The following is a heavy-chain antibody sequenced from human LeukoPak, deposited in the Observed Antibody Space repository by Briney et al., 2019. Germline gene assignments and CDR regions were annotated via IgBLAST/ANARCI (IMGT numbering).Heavy chain of an antibody. CDR1: GGSISNYY. CDR3: AKEAAAGFDY. Sequence: TSETLSLTCTVSGGSISNYYWSWLRQPPGKGLEWIGYVYYSGSTNYNPSLKSRVSMSVDTSKKQISLKLTSVTAADTAVYFCAKEAAAGFDYWGQGILVTVSS. CDR2: VYYSGST. J-gene: IGHJ4*02. D-gene: IGHD6-13*01. V-gene: IGHV4-59*01.